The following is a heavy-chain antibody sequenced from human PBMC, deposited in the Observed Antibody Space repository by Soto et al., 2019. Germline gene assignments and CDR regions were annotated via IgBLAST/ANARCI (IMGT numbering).Heavy chain of an antibody. D-gene: IGHD3-22*01. V-gene: IGHV3-21*01. CDR2: ISSSSSYI. CDR3: ARGADYDSSGIRLNWFDP. J-gene: IGHJ5*02. CDR1: GFTFSSYS. Sequence: GGSLRLSCAASGFTFSSYSMNWVRQAPGKGLEWVSSISSSSSYIYYADSVKGRFTISRDNAKNSLYLQMNSLRDEDTAVYYCARGADYDSSGIRLNWFDPWGQGTLVTVSS.